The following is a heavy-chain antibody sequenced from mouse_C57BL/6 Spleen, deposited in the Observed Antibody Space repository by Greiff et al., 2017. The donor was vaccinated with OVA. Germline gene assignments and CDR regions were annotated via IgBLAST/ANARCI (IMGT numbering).Heavy chain of an antibody. V-gene: IGHV1-69*01. CDR2: IDPSDSYT. Sequence: VQLQQPGAELVMPGASVKLSCKASGYTFTSYWMHWVKQRPGQGLEWIGEIDPSDSYTNYNQKFKGKSTLTVDKSSSTAYMQLSSLTSEDSAVYYCARRRGSSPDYWGQGTTLTVSS. J-gene: IGHJ2*01. CDR3: ARRRGSSPDY. D-gene: IGHD1-1*01. CDR1: GYTFTSYW.